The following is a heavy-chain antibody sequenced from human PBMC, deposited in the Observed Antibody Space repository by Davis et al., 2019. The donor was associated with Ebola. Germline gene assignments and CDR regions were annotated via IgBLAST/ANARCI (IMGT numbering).Heavy chain of an antibody. Sequence: HSQTLSLTCAISGDNVSSGGWNWIRQSPSRGLEWLGRTYYESKRYIDYAPFVRSRITINPDTSENQFSLQLNSVTPEDTALYYCARGWLRGGLDVWGEGTTVTVSS. CDR3: ARGWLRGGLDV. CDR2: TYYESKRYI. D-gene: IGHD5-18*01. J-gene: IGHJ6*04. V-gene: IGHV6-1*01. CDR1: GDNVSSGG.